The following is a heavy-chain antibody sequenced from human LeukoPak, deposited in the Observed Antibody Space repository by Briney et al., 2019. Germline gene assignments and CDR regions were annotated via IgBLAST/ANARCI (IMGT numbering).Heavy chain of an antibody. V-gene: IGHV3-48*03. Sequence: GGSLRLSCAASGFTFSSYEMSWVRQAPGKGLEWVSYISSSGSTIYYADSVKGRFTISRDNAKNSLYLQMNSLRAEDTAVYYCAKDGIAARDYYYYYYMDVWGKGTTVTVSS. CDR2: ISSSGSTI. D-gene: IGHD6-6*01. J-gene: IGHJ6*03. CDR1: GFTFSSYE. CDR3: AKDGIAARDYYYYYYMDV.